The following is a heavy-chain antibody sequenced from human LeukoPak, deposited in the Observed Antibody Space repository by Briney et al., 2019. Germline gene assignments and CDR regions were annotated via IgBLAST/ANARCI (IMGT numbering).Heavy chain of an antibody. CDR1: GFTFSTYW. CDR2: IKQDESEK. CDR3: AREVGSPAVRSAFDL. D-gene: IGHD2-15*01. V-gene: IGHV3-7*01. Sequence: GGSLRLSCAASGFTFSTYWMAWVRQAPGKGLEWVANIKQDESEKYYVDSVKGRFTISRDNAKSSLYLQMNSLRVEDTAVYYCAREVGSPAVRSAFDLWGQGTVVTVSS. J-gene: IGHJ3*01.